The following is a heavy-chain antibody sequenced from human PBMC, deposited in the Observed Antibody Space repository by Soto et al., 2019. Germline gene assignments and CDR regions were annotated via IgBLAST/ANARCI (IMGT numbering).Heavy chain of an antibody. CDR2: ISGSGGST. D-gene: IGHD3-22*01. V-gene: IGHV3-23*01. CDR1: GFTFSSYA. Sequence: GGSLRLSCAASGFTFSSYAMSWVRQAPGKGLEWVSAISGSGGSTYYADSVKGRFTISRDNSKNTLYLQMNSLRAEDTAVYYCASPGQYYYDSSGYPSWGQGTLVTVSS. J-gene: IGHJ5*02. CDR3: ASPGQYYYDSSGYPS.